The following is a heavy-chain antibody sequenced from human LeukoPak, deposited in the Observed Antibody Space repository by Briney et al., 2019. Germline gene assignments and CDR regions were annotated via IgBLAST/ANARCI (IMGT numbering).Heavy chain of an antibody. J-gene: IGHJ4*02. V-gene: IGHV1-69*04. CDR2: IIPILGIA. Sequence: SVKVSCKASGGTFSSYAISWVRQAPGQGLEWMGRIIPILGIANYAQKFQGRVTITADKSTSTAYMELSSLRSEDTAVYYCARGWELLRLNYWGQGTLVTVSS. D-gene: IGHD1-26*01. CDR3: ARGWELLRLNY. CDR1: GGTFSSYA.